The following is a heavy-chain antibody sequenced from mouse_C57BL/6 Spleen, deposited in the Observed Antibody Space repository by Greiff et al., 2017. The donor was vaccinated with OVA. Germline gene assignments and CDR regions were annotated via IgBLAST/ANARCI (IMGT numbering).Heavy chain of an antibody. V-gene: IGHV5-4*03. Sequence: EVNLVESGGGLVKPGGSLKLSCAASGFTFSSYAMSWVRQTPEKRLEWVATISDGGSYTYYPDNVKGRFTISRDNAKNNLYLQMSHLKSEDTAMYYCARRGIYYGNYYFDYWGQGTTLTVSS. D-gene: IGHD2-1*01. CDR1: GFTFSSYA. J-gene: IGHJ2*01. CDR3: ARRGIYYGNYYFDY. CDR2: ISDGGSYT.